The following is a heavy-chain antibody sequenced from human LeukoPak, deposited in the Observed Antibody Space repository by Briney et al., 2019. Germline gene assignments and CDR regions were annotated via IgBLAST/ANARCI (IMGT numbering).Heavy chain of an antibody. J-gene: IGHJ4*02. Sequence: GGSLRLSCVASGFTFDDYAMHWVRQAPGKGLEWVSSISWNSGNIGYADPVKGRFTISRDNAKNSLYLQMNSLRAEDMALYYCTKDRGKYSSSSGLDYWGQGTLVTVSS. CDR3: TKDRGKYSSSSGLDY. CDR1: GFTFDDYA. CDR2: ISWNSGNI. V-gene: IGHV3-9*03. D-gene: IGHD6-6*01.